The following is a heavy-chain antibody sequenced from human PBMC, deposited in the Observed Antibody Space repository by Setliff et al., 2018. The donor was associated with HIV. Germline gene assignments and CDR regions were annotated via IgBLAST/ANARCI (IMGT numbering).Heavy chain of an antibody. CDR3: ANLVIIKSYFDY. Sequence: SVKVSCKASGGTFSSYAINWVRQAPGQGLEWMGGIIPIFGKANYAQKFQGRVTITADESTNTAYMEMSSLGSEDTAVYYCANLVIIKSYFDYWGQGTLVTVSS. D-gene: IGHD3-10*01. CDR2: IIPIFGKA. J-gene: IGHJ4*02. CDR1: GGTFSSYA. V-gene: IGHV1-69*13.